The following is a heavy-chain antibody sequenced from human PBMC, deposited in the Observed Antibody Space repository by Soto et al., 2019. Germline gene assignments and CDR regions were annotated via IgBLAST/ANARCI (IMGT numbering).Heavy chain of an antibody. J-gene: IGHJ6*03. Sequence: EVQLVESGGGLVQPGGSLKLSCAASGFTFSGSAMHWVRQASGKGLEWVGRIRSKANSYATAYAASVKGRFTISRDDSTNTAYLQMNSLKTEDTAVYYCTRATVTNRYYYYYMAVWGKGTTVTVSS. CDR1: GFTFSGSA. CDR3: TRATVTNRYYYYYMAV. CDR2: IRSKANSYAT. V-gene: IGHV3-73*01. D-gene: IGHD4-4*01.